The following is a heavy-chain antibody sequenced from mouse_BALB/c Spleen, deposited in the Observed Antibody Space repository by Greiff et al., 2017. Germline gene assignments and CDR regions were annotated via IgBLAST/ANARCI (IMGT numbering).Heavy chain of an antibody. CDR3: ARGGLSSMDY. CDR1: GYTFTDYA. CDR2: ISTYYGDA. V-gene: IGHV1S137*01. Sequence: QVHVKQSGAELVRPGVSVKISCKGSGYTFTDYAMHWVKQSHAKSLEWIGVISTYYGDASYNQKFKGKATMTVDKSSSTAYMELARLTSEDSAIYYCARGGLSSMDYWGQGTSVTVSS. J-gene: IGHJ4*01. D-gene: IGHD3-3*01.